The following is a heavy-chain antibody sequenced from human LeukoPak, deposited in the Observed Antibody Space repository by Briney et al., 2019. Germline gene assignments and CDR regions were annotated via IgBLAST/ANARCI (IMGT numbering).Heavy chain of an antibody. D-gene: IGHD3-22*01. CDR1: GASSSSYC. CDR3: ASSPARYYYDSSGYYSGH. V-gene: IGHV4-59*01. J-gene: IGHJ4*02. CDR2: ICYSGST. Sequence: PSETLSLTCTVSGASSSSYCWSWIRQPPGRGLEWIGYICYSGSTNYNPSLKSRVTISVDTSKNQFSLRLRSVTAADTALYYCASSPARYYYDSSGYYSGHWGQGTLVTVSS.